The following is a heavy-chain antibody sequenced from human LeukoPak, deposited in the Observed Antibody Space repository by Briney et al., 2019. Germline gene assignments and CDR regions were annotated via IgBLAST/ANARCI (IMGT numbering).Heavy chain of an antibody. Sequence: GGSLRLSCAASGFTFSNSWTSWVRQAPGKGLEWVGRIKTKIDGGTTEYAAPVKGRFTISRDESENTVYLQMNSLKTEDTAVYYCTTVLYYSDSSGYYYAYWGQGTLVTVSS. D-gene: IGHD3-22*01. CDR3: TTVLYYSDSSGYYYAY. CDR1: GFTFSNSW. CDR2: IKTKIDGGTT. V-gene: IGHV3-15*01. J-gene: IGHJ4*02.